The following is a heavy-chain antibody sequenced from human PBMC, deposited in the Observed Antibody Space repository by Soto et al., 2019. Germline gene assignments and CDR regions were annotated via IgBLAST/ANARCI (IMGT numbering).Heavy chain of an antibody. J-gene: IGHJ4*02. CDR2: ISPDGSM. Sequence: EVQVVESGGDLVQPGGSLRLSCTASGFTFITYTMNWVRQAPGKGLEWISYISPDGSMYYADSVKSRFTISRDNAKNSVFLQMNSLGDEDTAVYYCARDRDYAFDYWGLGTLVTVSS. CDR3: ARDRDYAFDY. V-gene: IGHV3-48*02. CDR1: GFTFITYT. D-gene: IGHD2-2*01.